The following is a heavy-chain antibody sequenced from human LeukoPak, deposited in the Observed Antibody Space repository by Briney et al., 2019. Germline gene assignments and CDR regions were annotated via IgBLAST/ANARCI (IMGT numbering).Heavy chain of an antibody. Sequence: ASVKVSCKASGYTFTGYYMHWVRQAPGQGLEWMGWINPNSGGTNYAQKFQGRVTMTRDTSISTAYMELSRLRSDDTAVYYCVRSAVAGKGRDYWGQGTLVTVSS. CDR1: GYTFTGYY. D-gene: IGHD6-19*01. CDR2: INPNSGGT. CDR3: VRSAVAGKGRDY. J-gene: IGHJ4*02. V-gene: IGHV1-2*02.